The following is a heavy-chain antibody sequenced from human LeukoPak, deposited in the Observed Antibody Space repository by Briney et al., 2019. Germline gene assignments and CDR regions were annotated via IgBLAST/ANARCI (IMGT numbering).Heavy chain of an antibody. Sequence: PGGSLRLSCAASGFTVSSNYMSWVRQAPGKGLEWVSSIRSSSSYIYYADSVKGRFTISRDNAKNSLYLQMNSLRAEDTAVYYCARNVRFLKDAFDIWGQGTMVTVSS. V-gene: IGHV3-21*01. D-gene: IGHD3-3*01. CDR2: IRSSSSYI. J-gene: IGHJ3*02. CDR3: ARNVRFLKDAFDI. CDR1: GFTVSSNY.